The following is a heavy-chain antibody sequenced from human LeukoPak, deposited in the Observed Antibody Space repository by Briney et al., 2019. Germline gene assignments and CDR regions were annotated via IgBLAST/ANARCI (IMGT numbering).Heavy chain of an antibody. CDR3: ASILWWDIGFDF. Sequence: GGSLRLSCAASGFTFSSYSMNWVRQAPGKGLEWVSSISSSSSSYIYYADSVKGRFTISRDNAKNSLYLQMDSLRGEDTAVYYCASILWWDIGFDFWGQGSLVTVSS. D-gene: IGHD2-21*01. J-gene: IGHJ4*02. V-gene: IGHV3-21*04. CDR1: GFTFSSYS. CDR2: ISSSSSSYI.